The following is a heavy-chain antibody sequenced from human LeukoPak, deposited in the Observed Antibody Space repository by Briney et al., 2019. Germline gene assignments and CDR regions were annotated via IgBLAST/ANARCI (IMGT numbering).Heavy chain of an antibody. V-gene: IGHV4-39*07. J-gene: IGHJ2*01. CDR1: GGSISSSSYY. Sequence: TASETLSLTCTVSGGSISSSSYYWGWIRQPSGKGLEWIGSIYYSGSTYYNPSLKSRVTISVDTSKNQFSLKLSSVTAADTAVYYCAGIQNIVVVVAATLNWYFDLWGRGTLVTVSS. CDR3: AGIQNIVVVVAATLNWYFDL. CDR2: IYYSGST. D-gene: IGHD2-15*01.